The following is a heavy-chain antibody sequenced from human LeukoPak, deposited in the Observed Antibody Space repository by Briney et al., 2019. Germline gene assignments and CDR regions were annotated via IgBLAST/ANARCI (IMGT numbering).Heavy chain of an antibody. D-gene: IGHD6-19*01. CDR3: ARDGDSSGWPYNWFDP. J-gene: IGHJ5*02. V-gene: IGHV1-46*01. Sequence: PGASVKVSCKAFGYTFTSNYMHWVRQAPGQGPEWMGVISPSGGSTTYAQKFQGRVTLTRDTSISTAYMELSRLRSDDTAVYYCARDGDSSGWPYNWFDPWGQGTLVTVSS. CDR2: ISPSGGST. CDR1: GYTFTSNY.